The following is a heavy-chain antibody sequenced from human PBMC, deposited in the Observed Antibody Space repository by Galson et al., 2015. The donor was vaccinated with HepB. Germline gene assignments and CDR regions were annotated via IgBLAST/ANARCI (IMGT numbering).Heavy chain of an antibody. CDR3: ARSVGRGFVSVAGPFDY. D-gene: IGHD6-19*01. J-gene: IGHJ4*02. V-gene: IGHV4-34*01. Sequence: SETLSLTCAVYGGSFSGYYWSWIRQPPGKGLEWIGEINHSGSTNYNPSLKSRVTISVDTSKNQFSLKLSSVTAADTAVYYCARSVGRGFVSVAGPFDYWGQGTLVTVSS. CDR1: GGSFSGYY. CDR2: INHSGST.